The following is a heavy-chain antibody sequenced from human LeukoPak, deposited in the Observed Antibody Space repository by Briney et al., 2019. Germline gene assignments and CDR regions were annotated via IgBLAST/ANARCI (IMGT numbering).Heavy chain of an antibody. J-gene: IGHJ4*02. V-gene: IGHV3-48*01. CDR3: ARAPGTMIVVDY. CDR1: GFTFSSHW. D-gene: IGHD3-22*01. Sequence: GGSLRLSCAASGFTFSSHWMHWVRQGPGKGLEWVSYIATSESTTHYADSVKGRFTISRDNSKNTLYLQMNSLRPDDTAVYYCARAPGTMIVVDYWGQGTLVTVSS. CDR2: IATSESTT.